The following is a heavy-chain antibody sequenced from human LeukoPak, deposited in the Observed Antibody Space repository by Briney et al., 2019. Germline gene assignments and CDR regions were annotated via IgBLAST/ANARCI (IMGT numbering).Heavy chain of an antibody. CDR3: ARVYCGGGCYSGYYGMDV. V-gene: IGHV3-21*01. Sequence: GGSLRLSCAASGLTFSIYNMNWVRQAPGKGLEWDSSISSSSSYIYYADSLKGRFTISRDNAKNSLYLQMNSLRAEDTAVYYCARVYCGGGCYSGYYGMDVWGQGTTVTVSS. CDR1: GLTFSIYN. J-gene: IGHJ6*02. CDR2: ISSSSSYI. D-gene: IGHD2-21*02.